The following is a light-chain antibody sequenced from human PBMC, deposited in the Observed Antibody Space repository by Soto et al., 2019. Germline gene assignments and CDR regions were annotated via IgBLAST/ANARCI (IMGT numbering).Light chain of an antibody. CDR3: QQYNSYPVT. CDR2: KAS. V-gene: IGKV1-5*03. CDR1: QSISSW. J-gene: IGKJ1*01. Sequence: DLQMTQSPSTLSASVGDRVTITCRASQSISSWLAWYQQKPGKAPKVLIYKASSLESGVPSRFSGSGSGTEFALTISSLQPDDFATYYCQQYNSYPVTFGQGTKVEIK.